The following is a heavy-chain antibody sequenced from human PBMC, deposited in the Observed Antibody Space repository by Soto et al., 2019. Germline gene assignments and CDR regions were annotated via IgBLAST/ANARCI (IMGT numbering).Heavy chain of an antibody. Sequence: EVQLVESGGGLVKPGGSLRLSCAASGFTFSSYSMNWVRQAPGKGLEWLSSISSSSSYIYYADSVKGRFTISRDNAKNSVYLQMNSLRGEDTAMYYCARDKVGMGDYFDYWGQGTLVTVSS. CDR1: GFTFSSYS. J-gene: IGHJ4*02. CDR3: ARDKVGMGDYFDY. V-gene: IGHV3-21*01. D-gene: IGHD1-26*01. CDR2: ISSSSSYI.